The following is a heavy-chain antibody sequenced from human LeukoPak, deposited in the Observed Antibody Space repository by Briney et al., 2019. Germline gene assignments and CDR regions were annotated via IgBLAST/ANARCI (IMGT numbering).Heavy chain of an antibody. Sequence: GGSLRLSCVASGFTFSTYSMSWIRQAPGKGLEWVSYITGNGLTIYYADSVKGRFTISRDNAKNSLYLQMSSLTAADTAIYYCARGLEAIRFSAYDYIPFLDYFDYWGQGILVTVSS. V-gene: IGHV3-11*01. J-gene: IGHJ4*02. CDR2: ITGNGLTI. CDR3: ARGLEAIRFSAYDYIPFLDYFDY. CDR1: GFTFSTYS. D-gene: IGHD5-12*01.